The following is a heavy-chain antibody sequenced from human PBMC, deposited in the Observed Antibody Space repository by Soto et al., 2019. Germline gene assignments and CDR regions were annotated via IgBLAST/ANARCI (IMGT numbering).Heavy chain of an antibody. CDR1: GHTLTELS. Sequence: QVQLLQSGAEVKKPGASVKVSCKVSGHTLTELSMHWVRQAPGRGLEWMGGFDPEDGETIFAQKFQGRVTMTEDTATVSPYMEWTSRRSEDTAVYYCAAGGTRWLPSPFDYRGQGTLVTISS. J-gene: IGHJ4*02. CDR3: AAGGTRWLPSPFDY. CDR2: FDPEDGET. D-gene: IGHD1-1*01. V-gene: IGHV1-24*01.